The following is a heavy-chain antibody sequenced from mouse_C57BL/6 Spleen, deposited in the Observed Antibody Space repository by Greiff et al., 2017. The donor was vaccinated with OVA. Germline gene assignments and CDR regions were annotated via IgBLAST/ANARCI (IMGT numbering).Heavy chain of an antibody. J-gene: IGHJ4*01. CDR3: ASDYYGSSRYYAMDY. CDR1: GYTFTSYW. Sequence: QVQLQQPGAELVKPGASVKLSCKASGYTFTSYWMHWVKQRPGQGLEWIGMIHPNSGSTNYNEKFKSKATLTVDKSSSTAYMQFSSLTSEDSAVYYCASDYYGSSRYYAMDYWGQGTSVTVSS. CDR2: IHPNSGST. D-gene: IGHD1-1*01. V-gene: IGHV1-64*01.